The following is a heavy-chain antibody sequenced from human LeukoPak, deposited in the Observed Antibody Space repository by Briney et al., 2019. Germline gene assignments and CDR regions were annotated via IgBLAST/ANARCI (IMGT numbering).Heavy chain of an antibody. CDR2: ISGSGGST. D-gene: IGHD3-3*01. V-gene: IGHV3-23*01. CDR3: AFRVIRFYYGMDV. J-gene: IGHJ6*02. Sequence: GGSLRLSCAASGFTFSSYAMSWVRQAPGKGLEWVSAISGSGGSTYYADSVKGRFTISRDNSKNTLYLQMNSLRAEDTAVYYCAFRVIRFYYGMDVWGQGTTVTVSS. CDR1: GFTFSSYA.